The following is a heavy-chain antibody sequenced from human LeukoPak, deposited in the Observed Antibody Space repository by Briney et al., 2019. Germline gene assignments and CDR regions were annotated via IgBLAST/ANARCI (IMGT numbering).Heavy chain of an antibody. J-gene: IGHJ3*01. V-gene: IGHV3-23*01. D-gene: IGHD5-24*01. Sequence: PGGSLRLSCEGSGFTSSSYGMSWVRQAPGKGLEWVSLIGPVGDSPFYADSVKGRFTISRDNSKNTLSLQMNSLRVEDTAIYYCAKDIQLSTWGLGTMVTVSS. CDR2: IGPVGDSP. CDR3: AKDIQLST. CDR1: GFTSSSYG.